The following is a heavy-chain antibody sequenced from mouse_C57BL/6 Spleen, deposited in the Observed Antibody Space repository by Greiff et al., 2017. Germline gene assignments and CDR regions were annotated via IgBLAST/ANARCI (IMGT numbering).Heavy chain of an antibody. CDR1: GFTFTDYY. Sequence: EVKVEESGGGLVQPGGSLSLSCAASGFTFTDYYMSWVRQPPGKALEWLGFIRNKANGYTTEYSASVKGRFTISRDNSQSILYLQMNALRAEDGATYCCARFLYWYFDVWGTGTTVTVSS. CDR3: ARFLYWYFDV. V-gene: IGHV7-3*01. CDR2: IRNKANGYTT. J-gene: IGHJ1*03.